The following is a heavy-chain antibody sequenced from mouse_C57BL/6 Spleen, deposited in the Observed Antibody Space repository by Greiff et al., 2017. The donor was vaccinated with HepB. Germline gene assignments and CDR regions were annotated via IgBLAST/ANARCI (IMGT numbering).Heavy chain of an antibody. J-gene: IGHJ4*01. D-gene: IGHD3-2*02. V-gene: IGHV1-66*01. Sequence: VKLMESGPELVKPGASVKISCKASGYSFTSYYIHWVKQRPGQGLEWIGWIYPGSGNTKYNEKFKGKATLTADKSSSTAYMQLSSLTSEDSAVYYCARELRFYAMDYWGQGTSVTVSS. CDR3: ARELRFYAMDY. CDR1: GYSFTSYY. CDR2: IYPGSGNT.